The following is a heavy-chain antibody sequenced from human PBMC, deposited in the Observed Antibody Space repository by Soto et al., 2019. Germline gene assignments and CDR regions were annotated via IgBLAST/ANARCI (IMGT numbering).Heavy chain of an antibody. Sequence: GESLKISCAASGFTFSSYSMNWVRQAPGKGLEWVSSISSSSSYIYYADSVKGRFTISRDNAKNSLYLQMNSLRAEDTAVYYCARARSGGNPYWFDPWGQGTLVTVSS. CDR2: ISSSSSYI. J-gene: IGHJ5*02. CDR3: ARARSGGNPYWFDP. CDR1: GFTFSSYS. D-gene: IGHD2-15*01. V-gene: IGHV3-21*01.